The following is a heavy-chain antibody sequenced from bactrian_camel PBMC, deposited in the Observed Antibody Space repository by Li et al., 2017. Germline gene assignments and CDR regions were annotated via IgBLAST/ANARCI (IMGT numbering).Heavy chain of an antibody. CDR2: MYTGGSNI. CDR1: GFTFSRSY. CDR3: AADRFGTVVAGSLC. V-gene: IGHV3-2*01. J-gene: IGHJ4*01. Sequence: HVQPVESGGGLVQPGGSLRLSCVASGFTFSRSYMSWVRQAPGKGLEWVATMYTGGSNITYADSVKGRFTISAYNDKNTLYLQMNSPKPEDTAVYYCAADRFGTVVAGSLCWGQGTQVTVS. D-gene: IGHD6*01.